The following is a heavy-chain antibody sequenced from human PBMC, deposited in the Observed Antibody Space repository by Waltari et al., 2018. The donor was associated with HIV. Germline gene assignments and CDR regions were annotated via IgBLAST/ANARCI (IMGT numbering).Heavy chain of an antibody. CDR2: IRYDGISK. J-gene: IGHJ5*02. Sequence: QLVESGGGVVQPGRYLRLSCAASRFILSNPGMHWVRLAPGKGLECVAFIRYDGISKYCTESVKSRFTNSRDKSKKTVFLHMNSLRPDDTAVYYCAKDLKTMLRGGGLDPWGQGTLVTVSS. CDR1: RFILSNPG. D-gene: IGHD3-10*01. CDR3: AKDLKTMLRGGGLDP. V-gene: IGHV3-30*02.